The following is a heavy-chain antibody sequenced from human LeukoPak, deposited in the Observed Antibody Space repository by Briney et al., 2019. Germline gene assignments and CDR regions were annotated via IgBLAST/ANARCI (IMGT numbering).Heavy chain of an antibody. CDR1: GYTFTGYY. V-gene: IGHV1-2*02. J-gene: IGHJ5*02. CDR2: IKPNNGGT. CDR3: ARARGDIVVVPAAIWFDP. Sequence: ASVKVSCKASGYTFTGYYMHWVRQAPGQGLEWMGWIKPNNGGTNYAQKFQGRVTMTRDTSISTAYMELSRLGSDDTAVYYCARARGDIVVVPAAIWFDPWGQGTLVTVSS. D-gene: IGHD2-2*01.